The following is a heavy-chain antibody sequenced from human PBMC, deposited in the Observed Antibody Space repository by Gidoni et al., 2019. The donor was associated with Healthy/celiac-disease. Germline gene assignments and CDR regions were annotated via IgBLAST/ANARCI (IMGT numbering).Heavy chain of an antibody. CDR3: ARDRDYGDSWGGMDV. CDR1: VFPFSSYA. J-gene: IGHJ6*02. Sequence: QVQLVASGGGVVQPGRSLRLSCAASVFPFSSYAMHWVRQAPGKGLEWVAVRSYDGSNKYYADSVKGRFTISRDNSKNTLYLQMNSLRAEDTAVYYCARDRDYGDSWGGMDVWGQGTTVTVSS. CDR2: RSYDGSNK. V-gene: IGHV3-30-3*01. D-gene: IGHD4-17*01.